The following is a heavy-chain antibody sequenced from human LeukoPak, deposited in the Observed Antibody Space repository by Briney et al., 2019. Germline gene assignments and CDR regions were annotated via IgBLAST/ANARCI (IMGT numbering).Heavy chain of an antibody. D-gene: IGHD2-21*01. J-gene: IGHJ4*02. Sequence: ASVKVSCKASGYTFTDYYMHWVRQASGQGLEWMGWINPNSGGTKFAQKFQGRVTMTRDTSSSTAYMELARLRSDDSAVYYCARDGDGSTYWGAYWGQGALVTVSS. V-gene: IGHV1-2*02. CDR3: ARDGDGSTYWGAY. CDR2: INPNSGGT. CDR1: GYTFTDYY.